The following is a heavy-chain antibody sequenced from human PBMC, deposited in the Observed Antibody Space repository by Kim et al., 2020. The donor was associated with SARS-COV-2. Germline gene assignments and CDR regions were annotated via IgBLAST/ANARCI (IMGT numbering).Heavy chain of an antibody. V-gene: IGHV3-23*01. CDR1: GFTFTSKA. D-gene: IGHD6-19*01. CDR3: AKEHPSSRWPAFDS. Sequence: GGSLRLSCVASGFTFTSKAMSWVRQAPGKGPEWVASINNGGNPYYADSVTGRFTISRDITKDTLYVQMHSLRVEETALYYCAKEHPSSRWPAFDSWGQGNLDSVSS. J-gene: IGHJ4*02. CDR2: INNGGNP.